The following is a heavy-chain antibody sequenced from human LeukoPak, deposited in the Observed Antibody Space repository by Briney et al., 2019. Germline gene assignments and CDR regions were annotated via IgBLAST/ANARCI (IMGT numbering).Heavy chain of an antibody. CDR2: IYGSGYT. D-gene: IGHD3-10*01. V-gene: IGHV4-59*01. CDR1: GGSISGWY. CDR3: ARARMGPYYYGSGNRGAFDI. J-gene: IGHJ3*02. Sequence: SETLSLTCTVSGGSISGWYWSWIRQPPGKGLEWIGYIYGSGYTNYNPSLKSRVTISVDTSKNQFSLKLSSVTAADTAVYYCARARMGPYYYGSGNRGAFDIWGQGTMVTVSS.